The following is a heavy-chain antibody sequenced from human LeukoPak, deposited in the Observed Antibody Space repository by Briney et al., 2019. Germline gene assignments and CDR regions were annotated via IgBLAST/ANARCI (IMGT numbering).Heavy chain of an antibody. D-gene: IGHD2-15*01. J-gene: IGHJ4*02. Sequence: GGSLRPSCAASGFTFSSYWMHWVRQAPGKGLVWVSRINSDGSITSYADSVKGRFTISRDNAKSTLYLQMNSLRAEDTAVYYCARSCSGGSCSQMGTLHWGQGTLVTVSS. CDR2: INSDGSIT. V-gene: IGHV3-74*01. CDR1: GFTFSSYW. CDR3: ARSCSGGSCSQMGTLH.